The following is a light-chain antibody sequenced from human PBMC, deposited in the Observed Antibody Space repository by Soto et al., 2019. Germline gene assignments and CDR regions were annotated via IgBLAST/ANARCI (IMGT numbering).Light chain of an antibody. V-gene: IGKV3-15*01. CDR1: QSVTSN. CDR2: GAS. CDR3: QLYYNWPPIT. J-gene: IGKJ5*01. Sequence: EILMTQSPATLSVSPGERATLSCRASQSVTSNLAWFQQKPGQAPRLLIYGASTRATGVPDRFSGSGSGTEFTLTINSLQSEDFAVYFCQLYYNWPPITFGQGTRLSIK.